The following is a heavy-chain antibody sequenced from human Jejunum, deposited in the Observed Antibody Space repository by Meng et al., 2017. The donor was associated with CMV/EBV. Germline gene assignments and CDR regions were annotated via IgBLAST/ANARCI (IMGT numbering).Heavy chain of an antibody. V-gene: IGHV1-2*02. D-gene: IGHD5-12*01. CDR3: ATSSSGFDFWTDY. J-gene: IGHJ4*02. Sequence: SGYTFTGYYMHWVRQAPGQEPEWMGWINPNSSDTTYPQQFQGRVTMTRDTSISTAYMELSSLRSDDTAVYYCATSSSGFDFWTDYWGQGTLVTVSS. CDR2: INPNSSDT. CDR1: GYTFTGYY.